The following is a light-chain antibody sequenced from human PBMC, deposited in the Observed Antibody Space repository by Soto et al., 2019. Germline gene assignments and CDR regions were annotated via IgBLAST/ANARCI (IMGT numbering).Light chain of an antibody. J-gene: IGKJ1*01. CDR3: QQYETYSWT. CDR2: RAS. V-gene: IGKV1-5*03. Sequence: DIQMTQSPSTLSASVGDRVTITCRASQNINTWLAWYQQKPGKGPTLLIYRASRLESGLPSRFSGSGSGTEFALTISRLPPADFATYYCQQYETYSWTFGQGTKVEV. CDR1: QNINTW.